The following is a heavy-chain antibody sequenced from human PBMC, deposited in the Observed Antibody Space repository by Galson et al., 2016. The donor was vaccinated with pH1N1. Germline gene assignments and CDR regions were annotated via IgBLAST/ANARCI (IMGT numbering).Heavy chain of an antibody. J-gene: IGHJ5*02. CDR2: INPENGDT. V-gene: IGHV1-2*02. CDR3: ARIIRYSSGPDP. Sequence: SVKVSCKASGYTFTGHYMHWVRQAPGRGLEWMGWINPENGDTKYAQKFQDRVTMTRDTSNSTAYMEVNRLTSDDTAVYYCARIIRYSSGPDPWGQGTLVTVSS. CDR1: GYTFTGHY. D-gene: IGHD2-21*01.